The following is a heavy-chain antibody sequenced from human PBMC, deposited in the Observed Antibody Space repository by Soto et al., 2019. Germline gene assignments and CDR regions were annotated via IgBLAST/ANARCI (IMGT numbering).Heavy chain of an antibody. D-gene: IGHD3-10*01. Sequence: EVQLLESGGGLVQPGGSLRLSCAASGFTFTNYAMSWVRQAPGKGLEWVSAISGSGASTYYADSVKGRFTISRDNSKNTLYLQMNSLRAEDTAVYYCARDWYYYGSGSYWYGYWGQGTLVTVSS. CDR2: ISGSGAST. V-gene: IGHV3-23*01. CDR3: ARDWYYYGSGSYWYGY. J-gene: IGHJ4*02. CDR1: GFTFTNYA.